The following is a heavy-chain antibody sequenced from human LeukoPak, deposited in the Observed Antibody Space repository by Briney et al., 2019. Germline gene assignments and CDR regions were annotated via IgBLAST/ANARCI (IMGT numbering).Heavy chain of an antibody. Sequence: GGSLRLSCVGSGFTFSHYSMNWVRQPPGKGLEWVSSFGSDLSFTSYADSVKGRFIISRDNADNSLYLQMNSLSDEDTAIYYCAELGITMIGGVWGKGTTVTISS. CDR1: GFTFSHYS. CDR2: FGSDLSFT. V-gene: IGHV3-21*01. CDR3: AELGITMIGGV. J-gene: IGHJ6*04. D-gene: IGHD3-10*02.